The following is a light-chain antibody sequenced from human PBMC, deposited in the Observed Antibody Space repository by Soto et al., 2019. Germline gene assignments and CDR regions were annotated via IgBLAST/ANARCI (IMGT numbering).Light chain of an antibody. CDR3: CSFAGSATYV. CDR1: SSDVGSYNL. CDR2: EGN. Sequence: QSALTQPASVSGSPGQSITISCTGTSSDVGSYNLVSWYQQHPGKAPKLMISEGNKRPSGVSNRFSGSKSGNTASLTISGLQADDEADYYCCSFAGSATYVFGTGTKVTVL. J-gene: IGLJ1*01. V-gene: IGLV2-23*01.